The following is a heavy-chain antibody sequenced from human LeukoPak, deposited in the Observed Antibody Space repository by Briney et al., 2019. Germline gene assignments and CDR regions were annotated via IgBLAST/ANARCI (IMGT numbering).Heavy chain of an antibody. J-gene: IGHJ1*01. V-gene: IGHV3-30*04. Sequence: PGGSLRLSCAASGFTFSNYALHWVRQAPGKGLEWVAVISYDGSNKFYADSVRGRFTISRDNSKNTLYMQMNSLRAEDTGVYFCAKDAPEHWGQGTLVTVSS. CDR1: GFTFSNYA. CDR3: AKDAPEH. CDR2: ISYDGSNK.